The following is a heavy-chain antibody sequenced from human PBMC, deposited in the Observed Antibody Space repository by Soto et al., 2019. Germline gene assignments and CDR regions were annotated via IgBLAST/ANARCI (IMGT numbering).Heavy chain of an antibody. D-gene: IGHD6-13*01. Sequence: LSLTCTVSGGPISSGGYYWSWIRQHPGKGLEWIGYIYYSGSTYYNPSLKSRVTISVDTSKNQFSLKLSSVTAADTAVYYCARARYSSSWYYFDYWGQGTLVTVSS. J-gene: IGHJ4*02. V-gene: IGHV4-31*03. CDR3: ARARYSSSWYYFDY. CDR1: GGPISSGGYY. CDR2: IYYSGST.